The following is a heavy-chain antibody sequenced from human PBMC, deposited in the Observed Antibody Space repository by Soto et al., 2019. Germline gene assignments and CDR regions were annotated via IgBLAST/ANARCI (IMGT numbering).Heavy chain of an antibody. CDR3: ARGPPELPMLEDYYYYGMDV. J-gene: IGHJ6*02. CDR2: INPNSGGT. CDR1: GYTFTGYY. Sequence: ASVKVSCKASGYTFTGYYMHWVRQAPGQGLEWMGWINPNSGGTNYAQKFQGRVTMTRDTSISTAYMELSSLRSEDTAVYYCARGPPELPMLEDYYYYGMDVWGQGTTVTVSS. V-gene: IGHV1-2*02. D-gene: IGHD2-8*01.